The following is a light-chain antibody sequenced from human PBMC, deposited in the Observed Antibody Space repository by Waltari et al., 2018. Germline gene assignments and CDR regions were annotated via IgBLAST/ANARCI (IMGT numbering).Light chain of an antibody. CDR1: QSVSSY. J-gene: IGKJ5*01. CDR2: DAS. Sequence: EIVLTQSPATLSLSPGERATLSCRASQSVSSYLSWYPQKPGQGPWILIYDASNMATGIPARFSGSVSGTDFTLTISSLEPEDFAVYYCQQRSNGITFGQGTRLEIK. V-gene: IGKV3-11*01. CDR3: QQRSNGIT.